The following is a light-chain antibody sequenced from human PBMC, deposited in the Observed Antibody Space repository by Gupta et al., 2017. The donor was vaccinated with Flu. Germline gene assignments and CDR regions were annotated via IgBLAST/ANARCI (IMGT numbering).Light chain of an antibody. CDR3: QQYGSSPT. J-gene: IGKJ1*01. CDR1: QSITSSY. Sequence: EIVLTQSPGTLSLSPGERATLPCRASQSITSSYLAWYQQKPGQAPRLLIFHASIRATGIADRFSGSGSGTDFTLTISRLEAEDFAVYYCQQYGSSPTFGQGTKVEIK. V-gene: IGKV3-20*01. CDR2: HAS.